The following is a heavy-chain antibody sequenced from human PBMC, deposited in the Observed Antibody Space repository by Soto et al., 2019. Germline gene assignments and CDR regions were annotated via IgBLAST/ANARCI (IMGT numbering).Heavy chain of an antibody. CDR2: ILYDGSNK. CDR3: ARDLNYYFDY. Sequence: SLRLSCAASGFTFSSYAMHWVRQAPGKGLEWMALILYDGSNKYYADSVKGRFTISRDNSKNTLYLQMNSLRAEDTAVYYCARDLNYYFDYWGQGTLVTVSS. J-gene: IGHJ4*02. CDR1: GFTFSSYA. V-gene: IGHV3-30-3*01.